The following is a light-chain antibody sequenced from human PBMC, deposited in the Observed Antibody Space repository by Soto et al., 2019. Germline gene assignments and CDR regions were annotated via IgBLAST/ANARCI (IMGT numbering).Light chain of an antibody. Sequence: IQMTQSPSPVSASVEDRATITSLASQGITSALAWYQQKPGKAPKLLIYDASSLESGVPSSFSGSGSGTEFTLTISSLQPDDFATYYCQQYNSYSEAFGQGTKVDI. CDR2: DAS. CDR3: QQYNSYSEA. J-gene: IGKJ1*01. CDR1: QGITSA. V-gene: IGKV1-13*02.